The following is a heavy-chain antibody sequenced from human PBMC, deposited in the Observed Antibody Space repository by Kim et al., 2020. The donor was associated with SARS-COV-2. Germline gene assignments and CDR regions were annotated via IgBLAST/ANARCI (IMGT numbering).Heavy chain of an antibody. V-gene: IGHV3-30*04. CDR2: ISYDGSNK. Sequence: GGSLRLSCAASGFTFSSYAMHWVRQAPGKGLEWVAVISYDGSNKYYADSVKGRFTISRDNSKNTLYLQMNSLRAEDTAVYYCARPAGYYYDSSGYYYLRYWGQGTLVTVSS. J-gene: IGHJ4*02. D-gene: IGHD3-22*01. CDR3: ARPAGYYYDSSGYYYLRY. CDR1: GFTFSSYA.